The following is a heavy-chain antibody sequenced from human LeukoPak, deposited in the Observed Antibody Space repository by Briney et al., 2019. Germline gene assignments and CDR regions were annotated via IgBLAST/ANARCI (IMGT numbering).Heavy chain of an antibody. Sequence: GGSLRLSCAASGFTFSSYAMSWVRQAPGKGLEWVSAISGSGGSTYYADSVKGRFTISRDNSKNTLYLQMNSLRAEDTAVYCCANIGLGAVAGIYWGQGTLVTVSS. D-gene: IGHD6-19*01. J-gene: IGHJ4*02. CDR2: ISGSGGST. CDR3: ANIGLGAVAGIY. V-gene: IGHV3-23*01. CDR1: GFTFSSYA.